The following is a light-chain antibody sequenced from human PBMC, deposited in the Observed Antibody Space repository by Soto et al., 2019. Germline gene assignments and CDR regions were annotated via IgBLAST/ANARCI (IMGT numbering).Light chain of an antibody. CDR3: CSYAGSSRV. V-gene: IGLV2-23*01. CDR2: EGS. J-gene: IGLJ3*02. Sequence: QSALTQPASVSGSPGQSITISCTGTSSDVGSYNLVSWYQQHPGKAPKLMIYEGSKRPSGVSNRFSGSKSGNMASLTISGLQAEDGADYYCCSYAGSSRVFGGGTKLTVL. CDR1: SSDVGSYNL.